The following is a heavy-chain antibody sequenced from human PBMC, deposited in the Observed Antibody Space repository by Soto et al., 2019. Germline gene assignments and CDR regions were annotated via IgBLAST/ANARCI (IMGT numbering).Heavy chain of an antibody. J-gene: IGHJ3*01. V-gene: IGHV3-53*01. CDR1: GLTVSGKKY. CDR2: LYDVDGS. CDR3: ATWHEREHAYDV. D-gene: IGHD1-1*01. Sequence: DVQLVESGGGLMQPGESPRLSCAASGLTVSGKKYVAWVRQAPGKVLEWVSALYDVDGSFYSDSVKGRFTTSSDSSKTTVYLQMNDLRPADTAVYYCATWHEREHAYDVWGQGTTGTFSS.